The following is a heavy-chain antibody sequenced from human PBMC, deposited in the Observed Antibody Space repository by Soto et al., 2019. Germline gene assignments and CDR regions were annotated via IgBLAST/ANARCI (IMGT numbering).Heavy chain of an antibody. D-gene: IGHD2-15*01. CDR3: ARGYCSGGNCYSGMDV. Sequence: GASVKVSCKASGGTFSSYAISWVRQAPGHGLEWMGGIIPISGTTYYTQKFQGRVTITADEPTSTAFMELSSLKSEDTAVFYCARGYCSGGNCYSGMDVWGQGTMVTVSS. CDR1: GGTFSSYA. J-gene: IGHJ6*02. V-gene: IGHV1-69*13. CDR2: IIPISGTT.